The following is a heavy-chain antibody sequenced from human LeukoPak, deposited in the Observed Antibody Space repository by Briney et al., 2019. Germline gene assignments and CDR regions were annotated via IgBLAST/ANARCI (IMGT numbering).Heavy chain of an antibody. V-gene: IGHV1-18*01. CDR1: GYTFTSYG. CDR2: ISVYNGNT. Sequence: ASVKVSCKASGYTFTSYGISWVRQAPGQGLEWMGWISVYNGNTNYAQKFQGRVTMTTDTSTSTAYMELRSLRSDDTAVYYCARVFRWERPYYFDYWGQGTLVTVSS. J-gene: IGHJ4*02. D-gene: IGHD1-26*01. CDR3: ARVFRWERPYYFDY.